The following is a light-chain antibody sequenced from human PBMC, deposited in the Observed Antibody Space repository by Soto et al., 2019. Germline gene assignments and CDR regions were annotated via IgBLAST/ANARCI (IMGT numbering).Light chain of an antibody. Sequence: EIVMTQSPATLSVFPGERATLSCRASQGVGSSLAWYQQRPGQAPRLLLYGASTWATGIPARFSGSGSGTEFTLTISSLQSEDFAVYYGQQYNNWPYTFGQGTKLEIK. CDR3: QQYNNWPYT. CDR1: QGVGSS. J-gene: IGKJ2*01. V-gene: IGKV3-15*01. CDR2: GAS.